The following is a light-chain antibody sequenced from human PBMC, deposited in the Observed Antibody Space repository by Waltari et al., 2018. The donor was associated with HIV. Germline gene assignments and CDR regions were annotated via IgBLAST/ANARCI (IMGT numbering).Light chain of an antibody. Sequence: QSALTQPASVSGSPGPSITLSCTGSSSDIGHYNFVSLYQQHPGKAPKLIIFDVAERPSGISHRFSGSKSANTASLTISGLQAEDEADYYCSSYTSATTWVFGGGTKLTVL. CDR2: DVA. V-gene: IGLV2-14*01. CDR1: SSDIGHYNF. J-gene: IGLJ3*02. CDR3: SSYTSATTWV.